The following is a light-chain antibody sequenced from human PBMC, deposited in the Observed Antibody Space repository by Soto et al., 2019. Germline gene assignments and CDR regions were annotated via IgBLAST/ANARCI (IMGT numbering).Light chain of an antibody. J-gene: IGLJ2*01. Sequence: QSALTQPASVSGSPGQSITISCTGTSSDVGGYNYVSWYQQHPGKAPKVMIYDVSKRPSGVSNRFSGSKSGNTASLTISGLQVEDEADYYCSSYTSGSPRVLFGGGTKLTVL. CDR1: SSDVGGYNY. V-gene: IGLV2-14*03. CDR2: DVS. CDR3: SSYTSGSPRVL.